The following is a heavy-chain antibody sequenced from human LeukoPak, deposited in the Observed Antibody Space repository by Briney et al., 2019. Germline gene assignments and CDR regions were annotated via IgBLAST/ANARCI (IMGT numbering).Heavy chain of an antibody. V-gene: IGHV3-48*01. CDR2: ISSSSSTI. J-gene: IGHJ3*02. Sequence: PGGSLRLSCAASGFTFSSYSMNWVRQAPGKGLEWVSYISSSSSTIYYADSVKGRFTISRDNAKNSLYLQMNSLRAEDTAVYYCARQGGTVGGAFDIWGQGTMVTVSS. CDR3: ARQGGTVGGAFDI. CDR1: GFTFSSYS. D-gene: IGHD1-26*01.